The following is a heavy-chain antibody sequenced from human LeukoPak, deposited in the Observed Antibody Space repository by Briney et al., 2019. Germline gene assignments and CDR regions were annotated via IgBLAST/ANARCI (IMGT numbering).Heavy chain of an antibody. V-gene: IGHV3-23*01. CDR2: ISGSGGST. D-gene: IGHD2-2*01. CDR3: AKDSCSSTSCLYYFDY. CDR1: GFTFSSYA. J-gene: IGHJ4*02. Sequence: PGGSLILSCAASGFTFSSYAMSWVRQAPGKGLEWVSAISGSGGSTYYADSVKGRFTISRDNSKNTLYLQMNSLRAEDTAVYYCAKDSCSSTSCLYYFDYWGQGTLVTVSS.